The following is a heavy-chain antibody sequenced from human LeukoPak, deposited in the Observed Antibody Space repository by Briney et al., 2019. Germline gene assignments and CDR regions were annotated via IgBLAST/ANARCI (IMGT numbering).Heavy chain of an antibody. Sequence: GGSLRLSCAASGFTFSSYAMSWVRQAPGKGLEWVSAISGSGGSTYYADSVKGRFTIPRDNSKNTLYLQMNSLRAEDTAVYYCAKDSEYDSSGYYFDYWGQGTLVTVSS. V-gene: IGHV3-23*01. J-gene: IGHJ4*02. CDR2: ISGSGGST. CDR3: AKDSEYDSSGYYFDY. D-gene: IGHD3-22*01. CDR1: GFTFSSYA.